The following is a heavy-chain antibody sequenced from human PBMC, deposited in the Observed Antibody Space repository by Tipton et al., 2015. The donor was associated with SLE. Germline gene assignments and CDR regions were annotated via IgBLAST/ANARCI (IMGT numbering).Heavy chain of an antibody. J-gene: IGHJ3*02. Sequence: TLSLTCAVYGGSFSGYYWSWIRQPPGKGLEWIGEINHSGSTNYNPSLKSRVTISVDTSKNQFSLKLSSVTAADTAVYYCARDRSGDAFDIWGQGTMVTVSS. CDR1: GGSFSGYY. CDR2: INHSGST. CDR3: ARDRSGDAFDI. V-gene: IGHV4-34*01. D-gene: IGHD7-27*01.